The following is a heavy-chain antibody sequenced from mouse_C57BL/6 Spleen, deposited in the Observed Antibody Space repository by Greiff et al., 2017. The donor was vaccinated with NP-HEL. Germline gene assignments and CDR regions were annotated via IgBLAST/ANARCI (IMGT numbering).Heavy chain of an antibody. J-gene: IGHJ1*03. CDR3: ARVFITTVPWYFDV. D-gene: IGHD1-1*01. CDR1: GFTFSDYY. CDR2: INYDGSST. Sequence: EVKLMESEGGLVQPGSSMKLSCTASGFTFSDYYMAWVRQVPEKGLEWVANINYDGSSTYYLDSLKSRFIISRDNAKNILYLQMSSLKSEDTATYYCARVFITTVPWYFDVWGTGTTVTVSS. V-gene: IGHV5-16*01.